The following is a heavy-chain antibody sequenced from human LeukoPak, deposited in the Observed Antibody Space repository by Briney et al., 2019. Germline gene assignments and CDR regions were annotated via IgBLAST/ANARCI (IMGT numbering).Heavy chain of an antibody. CDR3: ARLYSSSWYENDY. CDR1: GYTFTGYY. V-gene: IGHV1-2*02. CDR2: INPNSGGT. J-gene: IGHJ4*02. D-gene: IGHD6-13*01. Sequence: VASVKVSCKASGYTFTGYYMHWVRQAPGQVLEWMGWINPNSGGTNYAQKFQGRVTMTRDTSISTAYMELSRLRSDDTAVYYCARLYSSSWYENDYWGQGTLVTVSS.